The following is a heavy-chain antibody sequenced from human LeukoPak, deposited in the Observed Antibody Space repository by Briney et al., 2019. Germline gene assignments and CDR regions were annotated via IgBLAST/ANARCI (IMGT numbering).Heavy chain of an antibody. V-gene: IGHV3-23*01. CDR1: GFTFSSYA. J-gene: IGHJ4*02. Sequence: GGSLRLSCAASGFTFSSYAMSWVRQAPGKGLEWGSAISGSGGDTYYADYVKGRFTISRDNSKDTLYLQMSSLRVEDTAVYYCAKDRGRYYDSSGHYWGYYFGSWGQGILVTVST. CDR3: AKDRGRYYDSSGHYWGYYFGS. D-gene: IGHD3-22*01. CDR2: ISGSGGDT.